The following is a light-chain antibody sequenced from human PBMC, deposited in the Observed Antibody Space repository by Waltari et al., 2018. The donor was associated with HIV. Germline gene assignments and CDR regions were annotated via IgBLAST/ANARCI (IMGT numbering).Light chain of an antibody. CDR3: QQYYNWPPIT. V-gene: IGKV3-15*01. CDR2: GAS. J-gene: IGKJ5*01. CDR1: QSVTTN. Sequence: EIVMTQSPATLSVSPGERAALSCRASQSVTTNLAWYQQKPGQAPRLLIYGASTRATDIPARFSGSGSGTEFTLTISSLQSEDSAVYYCQQYYNWPPITFGQGTRLEIK.